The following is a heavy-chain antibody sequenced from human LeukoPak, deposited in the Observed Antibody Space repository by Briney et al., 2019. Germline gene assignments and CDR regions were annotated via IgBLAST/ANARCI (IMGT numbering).Heavy chain of an antibody. CDR2: IIPIFGTA. CDR1: GGTFISYA. J-gene: IGHJ4*02. D-gene: IGHD2-15*01. CDR3: ATRGYCSGGSCYYYFDY. Sequence: SVKVSCKASGGTFISYAISWVRQAPGQGLEWMGGIIPIFGTANYAQKFQGRVTITADESTSTAYMELSSLRSEDTAVYYCATRGYCSGGSCYYYFDYWGQGTLVTVSS. V-gene: IGHV1-69*13.